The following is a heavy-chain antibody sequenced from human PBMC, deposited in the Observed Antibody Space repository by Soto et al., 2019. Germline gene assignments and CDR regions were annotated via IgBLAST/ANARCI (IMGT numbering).Heavy chain of an antibody. Sequence: GASVKVSCKTSGYTFNTHAMHWVRQAPGQRLEWMGWINGNTRYSQKFQGRVTITRDTSASTVYMVLSSLKSEDTALYYCARDRGDYSAFDIWGQGTMVTVSS. J-gene: IGHJ3*02. CDR1: GYTFNTHA. CDR3: ARDRGDYSAFDI. V-gene: IGHV1-3*01. CDR2: INGNT. D-gene: IGHD4-17*01.